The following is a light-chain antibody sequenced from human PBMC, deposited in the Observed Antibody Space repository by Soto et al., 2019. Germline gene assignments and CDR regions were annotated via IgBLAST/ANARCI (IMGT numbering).Light chain of an antibody. CDR2: DVS. Sequence: QSVLTQPASVSGSPGQSITISCTGTSSDVGAYNYVSWYQQEPGKAPKLMIYDVSNRPSGISARFSGSKSGNTASLTTSGLQAEDEADYYCNSYATSNTYVFGTGTKVTVL. J-gene: IGLJ1*01. CDR1: SSDVGAYNY. V-gene: IGLV2-14*01. CDR3: NSYATSNTYV.